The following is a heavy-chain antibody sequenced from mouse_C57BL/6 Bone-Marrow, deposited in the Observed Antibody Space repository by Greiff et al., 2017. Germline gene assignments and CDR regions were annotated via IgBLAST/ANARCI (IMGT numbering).Heavy chain of an antibody. CDR3: AGGAGGFAY. CDR1: GFTFNNTY. V-gene: IGHV1-64*01. J-gene: IGHJ3*01. CDR2: IHPNSGST. Sequence: VQLQQSVAELVRPGASVKLSCTASGFTFNNTYMHWVKQRPGQGLEWIGMIHPNSGSTNYNEKFKSKATLTVDKSSSTAYMQLSSLTSEDSAVCYCAGGAGGFAYWGQGTLVTVSA.